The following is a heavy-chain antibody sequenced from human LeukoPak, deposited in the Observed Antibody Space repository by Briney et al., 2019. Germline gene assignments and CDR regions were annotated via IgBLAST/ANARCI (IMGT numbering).Heavy chain of an antibody. CDR2: ISGSADST. CDR3: TKITTGTVNY. J-gene: IGHJ4*02. Sequence: PGGSLRLSCAASGFTFRNYAMTWVRQAPGKGLEWVSDISGSADSTNYADSVKGRFTISRDNSKNTLYLQMNSLRPEDTAIYYCTKITTGTVNYWGQGTLVTVSS. V-gene: IGHV3-23*01. D-gene: IGHD1-1*01. CDR1: GFTFRNYA.